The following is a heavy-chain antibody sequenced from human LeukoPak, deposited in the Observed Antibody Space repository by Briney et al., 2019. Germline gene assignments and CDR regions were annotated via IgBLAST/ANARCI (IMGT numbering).Heavy chain of an antibody. J-gene: IGHJ4*02. V-gene: IGHV3-64D*09. Sequence: GGSLRLSCSASGFTFSSYAMHWDRQAPGKGLEYVSVISSNGGSTYYADSVKGRFTISRDNSRNTLYLQMSSLRAEDTAVYYCVKGSGYGYARPFDFWGQGTLVTVSS. CDR3: VKGSGYGYARPFDF. CDR1: GFTFSSYA. D-gene: IGHD5-18*01. CDR2: ISSNGGST.